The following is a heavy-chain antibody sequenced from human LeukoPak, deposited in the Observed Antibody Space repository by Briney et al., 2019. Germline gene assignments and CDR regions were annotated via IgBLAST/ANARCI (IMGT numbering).Heavy chain of an antibody. CDR3: ARDRCSGGGCYFYYMDV. V-gene: IGHV3-21*04. D-gene: IGHD2-15*01. CDR2: ISSSSSYI. J-gene: IGHJ6*03. Sequence: GGSLRLSCAGSGFTFSSYSMNWVRQAPGKGLEWVSAISSSSSYIYYADSVKGRFTISRDKAKNSLYLQMNSLSAEDTAVYYCARDRCSGGGCYFYYMDVWGKGTTVAISS. CDR1: GFTFSSYS.